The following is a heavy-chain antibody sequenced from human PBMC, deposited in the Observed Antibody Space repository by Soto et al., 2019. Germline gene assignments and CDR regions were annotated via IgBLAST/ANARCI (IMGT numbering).Heavy chain of an antibody. Sequence: EVQLLESGGGLLQPGGSLRLSCAASGFTLNSYAMSWVRQAPGKGLEWVSSISGSGVSTYYADSVKGRFAISRDNYMNTLYLQMNSLRAEDTALYYCAKDWVSSGRRYFDYWGQGTMVTVSS. V-gene: IGHV3-23*01. D-gene: IGHD6-19*01. CDR1: GFTLNSYA. CDR3: AKDWVSSGRRYFDY. J-gene: IGHJ4*02. CDR2: ISGSGVST.